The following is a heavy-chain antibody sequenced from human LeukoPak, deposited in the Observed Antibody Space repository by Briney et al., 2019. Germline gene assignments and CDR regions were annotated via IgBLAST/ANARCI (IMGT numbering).Heavy chain of an antibody. CDR3: AKDHEYNWNDLLRYNWFDP. V-gene: IGHV3-30*02. J-gene: IGHJ5*02. CDR2: IRFDGGNK. Sequence: PGGSLRLSCAASGFTFSSYGMHWVRQAPGKGLEWVAFIRFDGGNKYYADSVKGRFTISRDNSKNTLYLQMIGLRAEGTAVYYCAKDHEYNWNDLLRYNWFDPWGQGTLVTVSS. CDR1: GFTFSSYG. D-gene: IGHD1-1*01.